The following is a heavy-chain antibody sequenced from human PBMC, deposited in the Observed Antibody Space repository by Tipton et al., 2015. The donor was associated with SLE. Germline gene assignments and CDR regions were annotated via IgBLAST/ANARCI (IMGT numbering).Heavy chain of an antibody. J-gene: IGHJ4*02. CDR3: AREDRYSDCLMPAL. CDR1: GASISSSY. CDR2: IYYTGST. V-gene: IGHV4-59*01. Sequence: TPSLTCTVSGASISSSYWSWIRQPPGKGLEWIGYIYYTGSTNYSPSLYSRVTMSLDTSRTQFSLKLRSVTAADTAVYYCAREDRYSDCLMPALGGQEPLVTVPS. D-gene: IGHD3-9*01.